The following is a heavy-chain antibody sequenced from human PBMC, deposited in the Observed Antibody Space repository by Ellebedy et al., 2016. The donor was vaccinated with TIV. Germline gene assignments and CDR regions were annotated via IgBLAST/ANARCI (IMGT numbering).Heavy chain of an antibody. J-gene: IGHJ4*02. Sequence: AASVTVSCKASGYTFTSYDINWVRQATGQGLAWVGWRNPNSGNTGSAQKFQGRVTMTRDSSISTAYMELSSLRSEDPAVYYCGKGRGYASIGRVYYFDYWGQGSLVTVSS. V-gene: IGHV1-8*01. CDR3: GKGRGYASIGRVYYFDY. CDR2: RNPNSGNT. CDR1: GYTFTSYD. D-gene: IGHD2-15*01.